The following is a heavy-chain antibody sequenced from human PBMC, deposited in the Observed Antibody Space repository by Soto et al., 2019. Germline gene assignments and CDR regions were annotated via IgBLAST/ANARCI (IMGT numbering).Heavy chain of an antibody. CDR2: ISSSSRTI. D-gene: IGHD1-26*01. Sequence: EVQLVESGGGLVQPGGSLRLSCAASGFTFSSYSMNWFRQAPGKGLEGVSYISSSSRTIYYAASVKGRFTISRDNAXNXRYLQMNSLRDEDTAVYYCARDPEWALLPSGWYFDLWGRGTLVTVSS. CDR1: GFTFSSYS. J-gene: IGHJ2*01. CDR3: ARDPEWALLPSGWYFDL. V-gene: IGHV3-48*02.